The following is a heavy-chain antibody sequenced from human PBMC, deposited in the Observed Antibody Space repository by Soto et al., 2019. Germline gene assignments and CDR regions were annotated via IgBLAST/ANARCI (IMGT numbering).Heavy chain of an antibody. V-gene: IGHV2-5*02. J-gene: IGHJ4*02. CDR1: GFSLSSTRMA. D-gene: IGHD6-19*01. Sequence: QITLKESGPTLVKPTQTLTLTCTFSGFSLSSTRMAVAWIRQPRGKALEWLALIYCDDDKRYSPFLKSRLTINKDPSKNQVVLTMSNMDPVDTARYYCAHIVVAGLGYYFDYWGQGTLVTVSS. CDR2: IYCDDDK. CDR3: AHIVVAGLGYYFDY.